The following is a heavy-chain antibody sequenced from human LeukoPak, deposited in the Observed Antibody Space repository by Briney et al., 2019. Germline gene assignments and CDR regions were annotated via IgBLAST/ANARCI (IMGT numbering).Heavy chain of an antibody. V-gene: IGHV3-21*01. CDR3: ASTLGDCSGGSCFDY. D-gene: IGHD2-15*01. J-gene: IGHJ4*02. CDR2: VSSSSSYI. Sequence: GGSLRLSCAASGFTFSGYSMNWVRQAPGKGLEWVSSVSSSSSYIYYADSVKGRFTISRDNAKNSLYLQMNSLRAEDTAVYYCASTLGDCSGGSCFDYWGQGTLVTVSS. CDR1: GFTFSGYS.